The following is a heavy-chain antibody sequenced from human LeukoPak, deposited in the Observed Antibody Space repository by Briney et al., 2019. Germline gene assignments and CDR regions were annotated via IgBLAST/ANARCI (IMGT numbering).Heavy chain of an antibody. CDR1: GFTFSSYS. Sequence: GGSLRLSCAASGFTFSSYSMNWVRQAPGKGLEWVSSISSSSYIYYADSVKGRFTISRDNAKNSLYLQMNSLRAEDTAVYYCARVRYYDSSGYPIDYWGQGTLVTVSS. J-gene: IGHJ4*02. CDR3: ARVRYYDSSGYPIDY. V-gene: IGHV3-21*01. D-gene: IGHD3-22*01. CDR2: ISSSSYI.